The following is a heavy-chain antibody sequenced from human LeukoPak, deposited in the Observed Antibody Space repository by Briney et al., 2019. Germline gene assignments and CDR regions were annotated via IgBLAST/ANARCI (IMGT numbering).Heavy chain of an antibody. CDR3: AREGLSSGYYDSSGYYLGTFDP. CDR1: GGSISSYY. CDR2: IYYSGST. V-gene: IGHV4-59*01. J-gene: IGHJ5*02. D-gene: IGHD3-22*01. Sequence: SETLSLTCTVSGGSISSYYWSWIRQPPGKGLEWIGYIYYSGSTNYNPSLKSRVTISVDTSKNQFSLKLSSVTAADTAVYYCAREGLSSGYYDSSGYYLGTFDPWGQGTLVTVSS.